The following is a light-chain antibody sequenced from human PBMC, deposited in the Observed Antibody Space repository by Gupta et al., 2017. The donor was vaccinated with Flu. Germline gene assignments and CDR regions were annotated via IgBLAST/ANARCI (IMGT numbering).Light chain of an antibody. CDR2: EVS. CDR1: SSDVGGYNY. J-gene: IGLJ2*01. CDR3: SSYTSSSTVV. Sequence: QSALPQPASVSWSPGQSITISCTGTSSDVGGYNYVSWYQQHPGKAPKLMIYEVSNRPSGVSNRFSGSKSGNTASLTISGLQAEDEADYYCSSYTSSSTVVFGGGTKLTVL. V-gene: IGLV2-14*01.